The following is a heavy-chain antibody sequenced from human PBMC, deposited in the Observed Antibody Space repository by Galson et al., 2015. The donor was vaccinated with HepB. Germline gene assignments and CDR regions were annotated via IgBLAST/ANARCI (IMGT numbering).Heavy chain of an antibody. CDR1: GFTFSNYW. J-gene: IGHJ5*02. D-gene: IGHD6-13*01. CDR3: ARVGSSWYDP. CDR2: INGDGSST. Sequence: SLRLSCAASGFTFSNYWMHWVRQAPGKGLVWVSRINGDGSSTDYADSVKGRFTVSRDNAENTLYLQMSSLRAEDTAVYYCARVGSSWYDPWGQGTLVTVSS. V-gene: IGHV3-74*01.